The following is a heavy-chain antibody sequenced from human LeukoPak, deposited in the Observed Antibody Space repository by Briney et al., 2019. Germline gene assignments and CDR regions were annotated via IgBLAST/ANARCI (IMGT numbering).Heavy chain of an antibody. Sequence: PGGSLRLSCAASGFTVSGSWMSWIRQAPGKGLEWVAHINQAGSDKYYVDSVKGRFTISRDNAENSLFLRMNSLRAEDTAVYYCVSWSGYGAYWGQGTLVTVSS. CDR3: VSWSGYGAY. CDR2: INQAGSDK. J-gene: IGHJ4*02. CDR1: GFTVSGSW. V-gene: IGHV3-7*01. D-gene: IGHD2-15*01.